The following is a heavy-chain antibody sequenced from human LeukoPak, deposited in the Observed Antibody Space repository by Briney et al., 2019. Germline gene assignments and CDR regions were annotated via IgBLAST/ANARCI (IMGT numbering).Heavy chain of an antibody. J-gene: IGHJ5*02. V-gene: IGHV4-4*07. CDR2: VYGSGST. CDR1: GDSTSNSY. CDR3: VKEYCSTTICYSSGGWYDP. Sequence: PSETLSLTCTVSGDSTSNSYWTWIRQPAGKRLEYIGRVYGSGSTNYNPSLKSRVTMSIDTSKNQFSLKLTSVTAADTAVYYCVKEYCSTTICYSSGGWYDPWGQGTLVTVSS. D-gene: IGHD2-2*01.